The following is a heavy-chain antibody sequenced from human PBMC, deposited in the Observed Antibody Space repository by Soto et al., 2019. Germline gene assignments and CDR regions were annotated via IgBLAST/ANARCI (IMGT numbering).Heavy chain of an antibody. V-gene: IGHV3-30-3*01. CDR1: GLTFSRYA. CDR2: ISYGGSNK. J-gene: IGHJ4*02. D-gene: IGHD5-12*01. Sequence: QVQLVESGGGVVQPGRSLRLSCAASGLTFSRYAMHWVCQAPGKGLEWVAIISYGGSNKYYADSVRGRFTISRDNSNNTLYLQMNSLRAEDTAVYYCARDREGYSGFGYPAYWGQGTLVIVSS. CDR3: ARDREGYSGFGYPAY.